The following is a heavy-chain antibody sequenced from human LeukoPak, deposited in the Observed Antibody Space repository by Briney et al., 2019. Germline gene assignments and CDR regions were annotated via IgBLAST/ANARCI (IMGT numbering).Heavy chain of an antibody. CDR3: ARDGFVGYSYGFFFDY. CDR1: GFTFSSYA. D-gene: IGHD5-18*01. J-gene: IGHJ4*02. Sequence: GRSLRLSCAASGFTFSSYAMHWVRQAPGKGLEWVAVISYDGSNKYYADSVKGRFTISRDNSKNTLYLQMNSLRAEDTAVYYCARDGFVGYSYGFFFDYWGQGTLSPSPQ. V-gene: IGHV3-30*04. CDR2: ISYDGSNK.